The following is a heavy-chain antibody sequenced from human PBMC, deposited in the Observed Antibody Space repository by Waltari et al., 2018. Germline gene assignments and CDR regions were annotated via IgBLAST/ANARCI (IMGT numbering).Heavy chain of an antibody. Sequence: QVQLQQWGAGLLKPSETLSLTCAVYGGSFSGYYWSWVRQPPGKGLEWIGEIKHSGSTNYNPSLKSRVTISVDTSKNQFSLKLSSVTAADTAVYYCARGPVYYDSSGYYYQNFDYWGQGTLVTVSS. J-gene: IGHJ4*02. CDR1: GGSFSGYY. V-gene: IGHV4-34*01. CDR2: IKHSGST. D-gene: IGHD3-22*01. CDR3: ARGPVYYDSSGYYYQNFDY.